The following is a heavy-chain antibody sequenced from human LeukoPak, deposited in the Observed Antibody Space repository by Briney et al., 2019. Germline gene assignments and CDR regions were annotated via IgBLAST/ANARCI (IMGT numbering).Heavy chain of an antibody. D-gene: IGHD6-13*01. CDR3: AKDTPSSSWFFDY. CDR2: IRHDGSEK. J-gene: IGHJ4*02. Sequence: GGSLRLSCAASGFTFNSYGMHWVRQAPGKGLEWVTFIRHDGSEKYYADSVKGRFTISRDNSKNTLYLQMNSLRGEDTAVYYCAKDTPSSSWFFDYWGQGTLVTVSS. V-gene: IGHV3-30*02. CDR1: GFTFNSYG.